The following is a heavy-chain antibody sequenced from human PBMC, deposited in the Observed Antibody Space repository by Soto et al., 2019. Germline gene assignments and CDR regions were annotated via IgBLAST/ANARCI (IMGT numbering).Heavy chain of an antibody. Sequence: QITLKESGPTLVKPTQTLTLTCTFSGFSLSTSGVGVGWIRQPPGKALEWLALLYWDDDKRYSPSLKSRLTITKDTSKNQVVLTMINMDPVDTATYYCAHRQRTFYFDYWGQGTLVTVSS. CDR3: AHRQRTFYFDY. D-gene: IGHD3-16*01. CDR1: GFSLSTSGVG. J-gene: IGHJ4*02. V-gene: IGHV2-5*02. CDR2: LYWDDDK.